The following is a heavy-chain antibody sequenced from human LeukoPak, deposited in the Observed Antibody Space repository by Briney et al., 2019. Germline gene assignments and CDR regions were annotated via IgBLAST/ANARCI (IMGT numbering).Heavy chain of an antibody. Sequence: PGGSLRLSCAASVFTFSSYEMNWVRQARGKGLEWVSYISSSGSTIYYADSVKGRFTISRDNAKNSLYLQMNSLRAEDTAVYYCARDRLGYCSGGSCYEQYYYYYGMDVWGKGTTVTVSS. CDR3: ARDRLGYCSGGSCYEQYYYYYGMDV. CDR2: ISSSGSTI. V-gene: IGHV3-48*03. J-gene: IGHJ6*04. CDR1: VFTFSSYE. D-gene: IGHD2-15*01.